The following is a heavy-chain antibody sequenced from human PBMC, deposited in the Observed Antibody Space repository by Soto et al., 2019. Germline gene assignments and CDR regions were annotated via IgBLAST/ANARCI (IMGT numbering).Heavy chain of an antibody. J-gene: IGHJ4*02. CDR2: AHHSGRT. V-gene: IGHV4-4*02. Sequence: QVQLQESGPGLVKPSGTLSLTCTVSGGSMTSSNWCNWVRQSPGKGLEWIGEAHHSGRTNYNPSLKSRVTISVDKSKNHFSLKLSSVTAADTAVYYCARAEATGLDYWGQGTLVTVSS. CDR3: ARAEATGLDY. D-gene: IGHD1-26*01. CDR1: GGSMTSSNW.